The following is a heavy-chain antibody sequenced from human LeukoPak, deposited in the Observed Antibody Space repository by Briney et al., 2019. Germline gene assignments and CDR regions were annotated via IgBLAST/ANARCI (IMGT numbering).Heavy chain of an antibody. J-gene: IGHJ4*02. Sequence: GRSLRLSCAASGFTFSSYWMSWVRQAPGEGLEWVAKINQDGTEKAYVDSVRGRFTISRDNAKNSLFLQMNSLRAEDTAVYYCARGPLIAAAGTWWGQGTLVTVSS. CDR3: ARGPLIAAAGTW. D-gene: IGHD6-13*01. V-gene: IGHV3-7*03. CDR1: GFTFSSYW. CDR2: INQDGTEK.